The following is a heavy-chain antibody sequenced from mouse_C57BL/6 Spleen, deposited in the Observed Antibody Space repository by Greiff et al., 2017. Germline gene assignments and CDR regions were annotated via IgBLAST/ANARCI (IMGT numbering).Heavy chain of an antibody. CDR1: GYSFSSYW. Sequence: VQLQQSGASVKISCKASGYSFSSYWMNWVKQRPGRGLEWLGQIYPGDGDTNSNGKFKGKATLTADKSSSTAYMQLSSLTSEDSAVYSVARWDDYDGAYWGQGTLVTVSA. CDR3: ARWDDYDGAY. D-gene: IGHD2-4*01. V-gene: IGHV1-80*01. CDR2: IYPGDGDT. J-gene: IGHJ3*01.